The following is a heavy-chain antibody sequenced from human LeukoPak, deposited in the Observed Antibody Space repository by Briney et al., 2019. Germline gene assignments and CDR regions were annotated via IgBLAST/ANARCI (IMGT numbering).Heavy chain of an antibody. J-gene: IGHJ6*03. Sequence: ASVKVSCKASGYTFTSYDINWVRQATGQGLEWMGWMSPNSGNTGYAQKFQGRVTMTRNTSISTAYMELSSLRSEDTAVYYCARLYYDFWSGYSVPYYYYMDVWGKGTTVTVSS. D-gene: IGHD3-3*01. V-gene: IGHV1-8*01. CDR2: MSPNSGNT. CDR1: GYTFTSYD. CDR3: ARLYYDFWSGYSVPYYYYMDV.